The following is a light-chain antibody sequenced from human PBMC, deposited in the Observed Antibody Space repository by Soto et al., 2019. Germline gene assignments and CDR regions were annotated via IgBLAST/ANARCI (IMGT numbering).Light chain of an antibody. CDR3: QQYDTSPPLT. Sequence: EIVLTQSPGTLSLSPGERATLSCRASQSFSSNYLAWYQQKPGQAPRLLIYGASSRATGIPDRFIGSGSGTDFTLTISRLEPEDFAVYYCQQYDTSPPLTFGQGTKVEI. CDR2: GAS. CDR1: QSFSSNY. V-gene: IGKV3-20*01. J-gene: IGKJ1*01.